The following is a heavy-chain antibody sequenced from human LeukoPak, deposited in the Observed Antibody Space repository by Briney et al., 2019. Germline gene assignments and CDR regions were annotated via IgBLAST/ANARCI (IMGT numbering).Heavy chain of an antibody. D-gene: IGHD1-26*01. Sequence: QPGGSLRLSCAASGFTFSSYAMTWVRQAPGKGLEWVSAISGSGSSTYYADSVKGRFTISRDNSKNMLYLQMNSLRAEDTAVYYCARAIVYSGGIWGQGTMVTVSS. CDR2: ISGSGSST. CDR3: ARAIVYSGGI. V-gene: IGHV3-23*01. J-gene: IGHJ3*02. CDR1: GFTFSSYA.